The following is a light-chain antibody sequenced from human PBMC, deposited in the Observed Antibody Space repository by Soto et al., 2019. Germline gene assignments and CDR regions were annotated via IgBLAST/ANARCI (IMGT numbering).Light chain of an antibody. CDR2: SAS. J-gene: IGKJ2*01. V-gene: IGKV1-9*01. CDR3: QQHHSYPYT. CDR1: QDINTF. Sequence: DIQLTQSPSFLSASVGDRVTITCRASQDINTFLAWYQQKPGKAPQLLIYSASNLHSGVPSRFSCSGSGTEFTLTVNSLQPEDFATYHCQQHHSYPYTFGQGTNLEIK.